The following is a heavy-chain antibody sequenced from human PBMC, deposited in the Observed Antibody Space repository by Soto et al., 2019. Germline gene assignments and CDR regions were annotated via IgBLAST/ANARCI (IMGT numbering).Heavy chain of an antibody. Sequence: QVRLVESGGGVVQPGRSLRLACAASGFTFSSFPMHWVRQAPGKGLEWVAVVSYDGNNEYYADSVKGRFTISRDNSRTTLFLQMNSLRVEDTALYYCARGHTTYGDSLDYWGQGALVTVSS. V-gene: IGHV3-30-3*01. CDR2: VSYDGNNE. J-gene: IGHJ4*02. CDR3: ARGHTTYGDSLDY. CDR1: GFTFSSFP. D-gene: IGHD4-17*01.